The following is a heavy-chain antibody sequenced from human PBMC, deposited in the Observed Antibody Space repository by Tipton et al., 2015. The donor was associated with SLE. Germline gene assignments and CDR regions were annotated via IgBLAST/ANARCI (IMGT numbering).Heavy chain of an antibody. J-gene: IGHJ2*01. CDR1: GGSISSGGYY. Sequence: TLSLTCTVSGGSISSGGYYWSWIRQPAGKGLEWIGYIYTSGSTNYNPSLKSRVTISVDTSKNQFSLKLSSVTAADTAVYYCARVDLGIAAAGFYWYFDLWGRGTLVTVSS. CDR2: IYTSGST. V-gene: IGHV4-61*09. D-gene: IGHD6-13*01. CDR3: ARVDLGIAAAGFYWYFDL.